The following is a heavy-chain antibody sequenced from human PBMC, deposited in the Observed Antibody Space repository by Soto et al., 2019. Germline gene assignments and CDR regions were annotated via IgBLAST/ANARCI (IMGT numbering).Heavy chain of an antibody. Sequence: GGSLILSCAASGFTFRSYSMSWVRQAPGKGLEWVSSISDSGVSTYYADSVKGRFTISRDNSRNTLYLQMTRLRAEDTAVFFCAKLVDYIVYFDSWGQGTLVTVSS. CDR1: GFTFRSYS. J-gene: IGHJ4*02. D-gene: IGHD4-4*01. CDR2: ISDSGVST. V-gene: IGHV3-23*01. CDR3: AKLVDYIVYFDS.